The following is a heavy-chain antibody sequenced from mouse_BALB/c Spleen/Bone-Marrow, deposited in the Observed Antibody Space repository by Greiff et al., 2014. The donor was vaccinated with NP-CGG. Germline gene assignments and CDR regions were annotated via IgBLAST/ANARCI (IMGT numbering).Heavy chain of an antibody. V-gene: IGHV1-7*01. Sequence: QVQLKQSGPELAKPGASVKMSCRASGYTFTSYWMNWVKQRPVQGLEWIGYINPTSGYTEYNQKFKDKATLTTDKSSSTAYMQLSSLTSEDSAVYYCTTGGNDWFAYWGRGTLVTVSA. CDR3: TTGGNDWFAY. CDR2: INPTSGYT. J-gene: IGHJ3*01. D-gene: IGHD2-1*01. CDR1: GYTFTSYW.